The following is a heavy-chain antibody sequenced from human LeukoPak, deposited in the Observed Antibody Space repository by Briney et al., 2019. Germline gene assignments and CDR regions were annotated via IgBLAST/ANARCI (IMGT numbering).Heavy chain of an antibody. CDR2: INHSGST. CDR1: GGSFSGYY. Sequence: SETLSLTCAAYGGSFSGYYWSWIRQPPGKGLEWIGEINHSGSTNYNPSLKSRVTISVDTSKNQFSLKLSSVTAADTAVYYCARAKYGSGRHFDYWGQGTLVTVSS. J-gene: IGHJ4*02. D-gene: IGHD3-10*01. CDR3: ARAKYGSGRHFDY. V-gene: IGHV4-34*01.